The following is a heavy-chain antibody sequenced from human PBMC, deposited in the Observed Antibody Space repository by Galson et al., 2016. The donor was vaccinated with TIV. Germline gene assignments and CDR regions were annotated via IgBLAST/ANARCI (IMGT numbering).Heavy chain of an antibody. V-gene: IGHV1-8*02. J-gene: IGHJ4*02. Sequence: SGYPFPSYDINWVRQATGQGLEWMGWMNPNSGNTGYAQKFRGRVTMTRNTSVRTAYMELSSLRSEDTAVYYCARSGDYGDYWGQGTLVTVSS. CDR1: GYPFPSYD. CDR3: ARSGDYGDY. D-gene: IGHD4-17*01. CDR2: MNPNSGNT.